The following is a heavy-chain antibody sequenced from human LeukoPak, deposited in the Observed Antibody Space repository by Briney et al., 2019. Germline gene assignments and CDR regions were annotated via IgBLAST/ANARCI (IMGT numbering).Heavy chain of an antibody. J-gene: IGHJ4*02. CDR1: GYTFTGYY. CDR2: INPNSGGT. Sequence: ASVKVSCKASGYTFTGYYMHWVRQAPGQGLEWMGWINPNSGGTNYAQKFQGRVTMTRNTSISTAYMELSSLRSEDTAVYYCARAHGSGSLRGDFDYWGQGTLVTVSS. D-gene: IGHD3-10*01. CDR3: ARAHGSGSLRGDFDY. V-gene: IGHV1-2*02.